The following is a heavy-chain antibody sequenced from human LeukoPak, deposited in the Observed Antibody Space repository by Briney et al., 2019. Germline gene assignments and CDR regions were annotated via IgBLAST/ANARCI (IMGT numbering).Heavy chain of an antibody. CDR2: IIPMFGTA. D-gene: IGHD6-6*01. V-gene: IGHV1-69*13. CDR1: GGTFSSYA. J-gene: IGHJ4*02. CDR3: ARDLGWSIAAPG. Sequence: ASVKVSCKASGGTFSSYAISWVRQAPGQGLEWMGGIIPMFGTANYAQKFQGRVTITADESTSTAYMELSSLRSEDTAVYYCARDLGWSIAAPGWGQGTLVTVSS.